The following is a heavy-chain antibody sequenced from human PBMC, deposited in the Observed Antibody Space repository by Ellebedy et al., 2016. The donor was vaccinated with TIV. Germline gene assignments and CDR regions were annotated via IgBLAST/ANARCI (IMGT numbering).Heavy chain of an antibody. J-gene: IGHJ6*02. CDR2: IATDGSST. CDR3: VRDKQDYGGGHYFDGMDV. D-gene: IGHD4-23*01. CDR1: GFTFSGYW. V-gene: IGHV3-74*01. Sequence: ESLKISCAASGFTFSGYWMHWVRQTPGKGLVWVSRIATDGSSTTYADSVKGRFSISRDNAKNTLYLHMSSLRAEDTAVYYCVRDKQDYGGGHYFDGMDVWGQGTMVTISS.